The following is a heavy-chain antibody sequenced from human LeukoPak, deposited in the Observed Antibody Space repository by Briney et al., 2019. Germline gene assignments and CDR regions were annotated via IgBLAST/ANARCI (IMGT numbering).Heavy chain of an antibody. J-gene: IGHJ3*02. Sequence: GGSLRLSCAASGFTVSSNYMSWVRQAPGKGLEWVSVIYSGGSTYYADSVKGRFTISRDNSKNTLYLQMNSLRAEDTAVYYCARDRRKYYYDSSGFEDAFDIWGQGTMVTVSS. CDR2: IYSGGST. CDR3: ARDRRKYYYDSSGFEDAFDI. CDR1: GFTVSSNY. D-gene: IGHD3-22*01. V-gene: IGHV3-66*01.